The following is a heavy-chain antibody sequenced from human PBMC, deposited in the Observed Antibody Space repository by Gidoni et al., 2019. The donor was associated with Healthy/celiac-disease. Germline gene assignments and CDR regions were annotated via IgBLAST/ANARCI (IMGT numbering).Heavy chain of an antibody. CDR2: ISSSSSTL. J-gene: IGHJ5*02. V-gene: IGHV3-48*02. D-gene: IGHD3-3*01. CDR3: ARVYYDFWSGPNWFDP. CDR1: GFTFSSDR. Sequence: EVQLVESGGGWVQPGGSLRLSCADSGFTFSSDRTNWVRKAPGKGLKWVSNISSSSSTLYYADSVKCRFTISRDNANNSLYLQMNSLRDADTAVYYCARVYYDFWSGPNWFDPWGQGTLFTVSS.